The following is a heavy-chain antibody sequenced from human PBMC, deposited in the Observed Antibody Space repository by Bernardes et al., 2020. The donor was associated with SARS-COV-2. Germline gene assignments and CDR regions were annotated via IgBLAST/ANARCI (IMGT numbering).Heavy chain of an antibody. CDR2: ISHSGDT. V-gene: IGHV4-34*01. Sequence: SETLSLTCAVYGGSFSPYYWSWIRQPPGKGLEWIGEISHSGDTHYHPSLTSRVTISVDTSKNQFSLKLYSVTAANTPVYSCAGGDPSEYNSAWYHFDYWGQGILVTVSS. D-gene: IGHD6-19*01. J-gene: IGHJ4*02. CDR1: GGSFSPYY. CDR3: AGGDPSEYNSAWYHFDY.